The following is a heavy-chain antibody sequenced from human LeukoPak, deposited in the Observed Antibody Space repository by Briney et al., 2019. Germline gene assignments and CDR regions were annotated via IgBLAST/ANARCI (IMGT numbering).Heavy chain of an antibody. CDR1: GGSFSGYY. V-gene: IGHV4-34*01. J-gene: IGHJ6*03. D-gene: IGHD3-22*01. CDR3: ATASWVRSYYYDSSGYPNYYYMDV. CDR2: INHSGST. Sequence: TSXXLSLTCAVYGGSFSGYYWSWIRQPPGKGLEWIGEINHSGSTNYNPSLKSRVTISVDTSKNQFSLKLSSVTAADTAAYYCATASWVRSYYYDSSGYPNYYYMDVWGKGTTVTVSS.